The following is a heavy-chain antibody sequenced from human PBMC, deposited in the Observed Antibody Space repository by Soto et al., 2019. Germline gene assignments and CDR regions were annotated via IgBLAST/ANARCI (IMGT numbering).Heavy chain of an antibody. CDR2: IIPIFGTA. CDR3: ATSSSWYKYYYYYYGMDV. V-gene: IGHV1-69*01. D-gene: IGHD6-13*01. Sequence: QVQLVQSGAEVKKPGSSVKVSCKASGGTFSSYAISWVRQAPGQGLEWMGGIIPIFGTANYAQKFQGRVTITGDESTSTAYMELSSLRSEDTAVYYCATSSSWYKYYYYYYGMDVWGQGTTVTVSS. J-gene: IGHJ6*02. CDR1: GGTFSSYA.